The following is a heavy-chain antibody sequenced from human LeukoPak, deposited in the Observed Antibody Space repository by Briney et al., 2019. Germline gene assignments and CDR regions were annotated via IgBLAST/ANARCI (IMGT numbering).Heavy chain of an antibody. D-gene: IGHD6-13*01. CDR2: INQDGSEN. CDR3: AKDSKIGYSSSWYGVGKDY. Sequence: PGGSLRLSCAASGFTFSSYWMSWVRQAPGKGLEWVANINQDGSENYYVDSVKGRFTISRDNSKNTLYLQMNSLRAEDTAVYYCAKDSKIGYSSSWYGVGKDYWGQGTLVTVSS. CDR1: GFTFSSYW. V-gene: IGHV3-7*03. J-gene: IGHJ4*02.